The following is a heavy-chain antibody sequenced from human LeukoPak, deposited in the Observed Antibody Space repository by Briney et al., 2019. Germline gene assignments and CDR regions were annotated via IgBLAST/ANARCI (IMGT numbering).Heavy chain of an antibody. CDR2: INHNGNVN. Sequence: GGSLRLSCAASGFTFSSYWMNWARQAPGKGLEWVASINHNGNVNYYVESVKGRFTISRDNAKNSLYLQMSNLRAEDTAVYFCARGGGSDVWGEGATVTVSS. CDR1: GFTFSSYW. D-gene: IGHD4-23*01. V-gene: IGHV3-7*03. CDR3: ARGGGSDV. J-gene: IGHJ6*01.